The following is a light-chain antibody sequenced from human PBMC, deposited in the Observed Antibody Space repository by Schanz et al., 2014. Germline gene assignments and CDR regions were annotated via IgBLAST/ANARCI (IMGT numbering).Light chain of an antibody. Sequence: SVLTQPPSVSGAPGQGVTISCTGSASNIGAGYDVHWYQQLPGTAPKLLIYGNSNRPSGVPDRFSGSKSGTSASLAITGLQAEDEADYYCSSYAGSNNFVVFGGGTKLTVL. CDR3: SSYAGSNNFVV. CDR2: GNS. V-gene: IGLV1-40*01. CDR1: ASNIGAGYD. J-gene: IGLJ2*01.